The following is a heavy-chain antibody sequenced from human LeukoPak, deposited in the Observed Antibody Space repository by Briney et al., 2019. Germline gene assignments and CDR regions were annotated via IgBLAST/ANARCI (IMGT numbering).Heavy chain of an antibody. CDR3: ARHTKRPQAGWFDP. CDR2: IYPRDSQI. CDR1: GYNFSTYW. V-gene: IGHV5-51*01. Sequence: GESLKISCKASGYNFSTYWIGWVRQMPGKGLEYMGIIYPRDSQIRYSPSFQGQVTISADKSISTAYLQWTSLKASDTAIYYCARHTKRPQAGWFDPWGQGTLVTVSS. J-gene: IGHJ5*02. D-gene: IGHD6-25*01.